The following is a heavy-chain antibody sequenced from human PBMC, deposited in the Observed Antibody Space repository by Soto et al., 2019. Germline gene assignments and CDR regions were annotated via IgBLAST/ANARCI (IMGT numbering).Heavy chain of an antibody. CDR3: ARDPSGSYSFGDY. CDR2: ISSNGRNT. J-gene: IGHJ4*02. Sequence: GSLRLSCAASGFTFSNYAMHWVRQAPGKGLEYVSAISSNGRNTYYTNSVKGRFTISRDNSKNTLYLQMGSLRAEDMAVYYCARDPSGSYSFGDYWGQGTLVTVSS. CDR1: GFTFSNYA. D-gene: IGHD3-16*01. V-gene: IGHV3-64*01.